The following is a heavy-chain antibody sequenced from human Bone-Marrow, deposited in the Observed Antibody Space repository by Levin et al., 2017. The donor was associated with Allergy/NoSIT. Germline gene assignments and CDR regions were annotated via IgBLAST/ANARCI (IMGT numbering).Heavy chain of an antibody. J-gene: IGHJ5*02. CDR3: ARGGGTYYDLLSGSRHNWFDP. D-gene: IGHD3-3*01. CDR2: IYYSGTT. Sequence: SETLSLTCSLSGGSISTGGFHWSWVRQRPGTGLEWIGYIYYSGTTNYNRSLKSRVTISEDTSKNQFSLTLTSVTAADTAIYYCARGGGTYYDLLSGSRHNWFDPWGQGILVTVSS. CDR1: GGSISTGGFH. V-gene: IGHV4-61*08.